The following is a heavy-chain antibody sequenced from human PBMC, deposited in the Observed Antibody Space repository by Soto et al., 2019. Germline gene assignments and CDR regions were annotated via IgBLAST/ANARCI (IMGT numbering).Heavy chain of an antibody. Sequence: GASVKVSCKASGYTFTSYGISWVRQAPGQGLEWMGWISAYNGNTNYAQKLQGRVTMTTDTSTSTAYMELRSLRSDDTAVYYCAKVMGDYGSGSYSLDHWGQGTMITVAS. CDR1: GYTFTSYG. CDR3: AKVMGDYGSGSYSLDH. CDR2: ISAYNGNT. J-gene: IGHJ4*02. V-gene: IGHV1-18*01. D-gene: IGHD3-10*01.